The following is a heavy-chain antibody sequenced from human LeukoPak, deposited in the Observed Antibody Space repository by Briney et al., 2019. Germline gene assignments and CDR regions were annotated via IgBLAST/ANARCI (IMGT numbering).Heavy chain of an antibody. CDR2: SRYSESS. J-gene: IGHJ4*02. V-gene: IGHV4-59*11. CDR1: GASISDHY. D-gene: IGHD3-10*01. CDR3: ARGRGSYYKFDY. Sequence: SETLSLTCTVSGASISDHYWNWIRQPPGKGLEWIGYSRYSESSNYNPSLKGRVTMSVDTSKNQFSLKVTPVTAADTAVYYCARGRGSYYKFDYWGQGTLVTVSS.